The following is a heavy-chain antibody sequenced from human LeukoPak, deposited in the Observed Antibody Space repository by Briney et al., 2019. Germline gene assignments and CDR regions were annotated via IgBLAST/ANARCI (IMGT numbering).Heavy chain of an antibody. CDR1: GYTFTSYY. CDR3: ARAYYVSSSPYFDY. V-gene: IGHV1-46*04. CDR2: INPSGGST. J-gene: IGHJ4*02. Sequence: AXVKVSCKASGYTFTSYYMHWVRQAPGQGLEGMGIINPSGGSTIYAQKLQGRVTMTRETSTSTVYMELSSLRSEDTAVYYCARAYYVSSSPYFDYWGQGTLVTVSS. D-gene: IGHD6-6*01.